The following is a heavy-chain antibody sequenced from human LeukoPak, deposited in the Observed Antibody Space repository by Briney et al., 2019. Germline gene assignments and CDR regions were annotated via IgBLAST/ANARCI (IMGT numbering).Heavy chain of an antibody. J-gene: IGHJ4*02. CDR3: ARSSSWYRGPFDY. D-gene: IGHD6-13*01. CDR1: GYTFTGYY. V-gene: IGHV1-2*02. CDR2: INPNSGGT. Sequence: GASVKVSCKASGYTFTGYYMHWVRQAPGQGLEWMGWINPNSGGTNYAQKFQGRVTITRNTSISTAYMELSSLRSEDTAVYYCARSSSWYRGPFDYWGQGTLVTVSS.